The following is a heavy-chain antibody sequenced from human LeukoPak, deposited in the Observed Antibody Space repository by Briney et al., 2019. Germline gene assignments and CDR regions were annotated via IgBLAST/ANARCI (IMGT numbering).Heavy chain of an antibody. D-gene: IGHD3-22*01. V-gene: IGHV4-38-2*02. J-gene: IGHJ3*02. CDR3: ARVQRLRNYYDDAFDI. CDR2: INHSGST. CDR1: GYSITSGYY. Sequence: SETLSLTCTVSGYSITSGYYWGWVRQPPGKGLEWIGEINHSGSTNYNPSLKSRVTISVDTSKNQFSLKLSSVTAVDTAVYYCARVQRLRNYYDDAFDIWGQGTMVTVSS.